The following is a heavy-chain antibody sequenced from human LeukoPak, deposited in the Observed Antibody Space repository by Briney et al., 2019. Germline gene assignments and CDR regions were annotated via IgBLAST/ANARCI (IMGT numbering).Heavy chain of an antibody. Sequence: ASVKVSCKASGYTFTSYSISWVQQAPGQGLEWMGWISAYNGNTNYAQKLQGRVTMTTDTSTSTAYMELRSLRSDDTAVYYCARDSPLGYCSSTSCYAPRFDYWGQGTLVTVSS. CDR3: ARDSPLGYCSSTSCYAPRFDY. CDR1: GYTFTSYS. V-gene: IGHV1-18*01. J-gene: IGHJ4*02. CDR2: ISAYNGNT. D-gene: IGHD2-2*01.